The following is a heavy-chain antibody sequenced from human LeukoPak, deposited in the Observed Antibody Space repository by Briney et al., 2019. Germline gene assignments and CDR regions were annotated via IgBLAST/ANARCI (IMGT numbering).Heavy chain of an antibody. CDR3: ARDEVGAVDY. Sequence: GGSLRLSCAASGFTFSNAWMNWVRQAPGKGLEWVSSISSSSSYIYYTDSVKGRFTISRDNAKNSLYLQMNSLRAEDTAVYYCARDEVGAVDYWGQGTLVTVSS. V-gene: IGHV3-21*01. J-gene: IGHJ4*02. CDR1: GFTFSNAW. D-gene: IGHD1-26*01. CDR2: ISSSSSYI.